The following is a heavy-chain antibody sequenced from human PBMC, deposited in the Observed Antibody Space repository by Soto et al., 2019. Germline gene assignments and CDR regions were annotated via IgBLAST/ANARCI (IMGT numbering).Heavy chain of an antibody. CDR3: ARGDSRFGGYYYYYGMDV. Sequence: GGSLRLSCAASGFTFSSYDMHWVRQATGKGLEWVSAIGTAGDTYYPGSVKGRFTISRENAKNSLYLQMNSLRAGDTAVYYCARGDSRFGGYYYYYGMDVWGQGTTVTVSS. D-gene: IGHD3-10*01. J-gene: IGHJ6*02. V-gene: IGHV3-13*01. CDR1: GFTFSSYD. CDR2: IGTAGDT.